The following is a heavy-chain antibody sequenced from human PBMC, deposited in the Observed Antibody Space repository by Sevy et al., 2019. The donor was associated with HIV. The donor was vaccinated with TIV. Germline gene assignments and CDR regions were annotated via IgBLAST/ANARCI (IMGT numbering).Heavy chain of an antibody. V-gene: IGHV3-23*01. CDR2: ISGSGHST. CDR3: AKEGNFWSGRHAFDI. J-gene: IGHJ3*02. Sequence: GGSLRLSCAASGFIFSSFAMSWVRQAPGKGLEWVSAISGSGHSTYNADSVKGRFTISRDISKNTLYLQMNSLRAEDTAVYYCAKEGNFWSGRHAFDIWGQGTTVTVSS. CDR1: GFIFSSFA. D-gene: IGHD3-3*01.